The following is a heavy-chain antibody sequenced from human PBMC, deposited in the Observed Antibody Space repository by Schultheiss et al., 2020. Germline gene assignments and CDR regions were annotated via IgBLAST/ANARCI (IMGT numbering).Heavy chain of an antibody. CDR1: GGSFSGYY. J-gene: IGHJ4*02. D-gene: IGHD6-13*01. CDR3: ARPVSSTHPDY. CDR2: INHSGST. Sequence: SETLSLTCAVYGGSFSGYYWSWIRQPQGKGLEWIGEINHSGSTNYNPSLKSRVTISVDTSKNQFSLKLSSVTAADTAVYYCARPVSSTHPDYWGQGTLVTVSS. V-gene: IGHV4-34*01.